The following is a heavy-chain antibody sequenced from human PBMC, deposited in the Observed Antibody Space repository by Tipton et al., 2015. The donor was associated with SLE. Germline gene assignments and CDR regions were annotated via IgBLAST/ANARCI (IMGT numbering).Heavy chain of an antibody. D-gene: IGHD2-8*02. CDR1: GGSFSGYY. J-gene: IGHJ3*01. CDR2: INHSGST. CDR3: ARHYNAGGTGRRAFDV. V-gene: IGHV4-34*01. Sequence: TLSLTCAVYGGSFSGYYWSWIRQPPGKGLEWIGEINHSGSTNYSPSFQGQVTISADKSMNSAYLQWSSLKASDTAMYYCARHYNAGGTGRRAFDVWGQGTLVTVSS.